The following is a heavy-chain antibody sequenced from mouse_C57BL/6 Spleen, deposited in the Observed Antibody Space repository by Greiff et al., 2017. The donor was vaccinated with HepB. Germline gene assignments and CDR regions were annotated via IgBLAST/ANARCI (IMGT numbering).Heavy chain of an antibody. J-gene: IGHJ1*03. CDR3: ARGGWLLRYWYFDV. Sequence: VQLQQSGPELVKPGASVKIPCKASGYTFTDYNMDWVKQSHGKSLEWIGDINPNNGGTIYNQKFKGKATLTVDKSSSTAYMELRSLTSEDTAVYYCARGGWLLRYWYFDVWGTGTTVTVSS. V-gene: IGHV1-18*01. D-gene: IGHD2-3*01. CDR2: INPNNGGT. CDR1: GYTFTDYN.